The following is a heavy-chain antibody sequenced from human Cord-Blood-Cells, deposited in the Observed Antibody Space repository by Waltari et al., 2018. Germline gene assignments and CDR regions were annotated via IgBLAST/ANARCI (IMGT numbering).Heavy chain of an antibody. CDR3: ATSPQASYCSSTSCDY. Sequence: QVQLVQSGAEVKTPGASVKVSCKVSGYTLTEFSMHWVRQAPGKGLEWMGGFDPEDGETIYAQKFQGRVTMTEDTSTDTAYMELSSLRSEDTAVYYCATSPQASYCSSTSCDYWGQGTLVTVSS. CDR1: GYTLTEFS. CDR2: FDPEDGET. V-gene: IGHV1-24*01. J-gene: IGHJ4*02. D-gene: IGHD2-2*01.